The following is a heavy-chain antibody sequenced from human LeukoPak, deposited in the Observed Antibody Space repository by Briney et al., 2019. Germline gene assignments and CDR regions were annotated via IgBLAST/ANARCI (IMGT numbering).Heavy chain of an antibody. CDR3: ARGGQDSSLIFDY. V-gene: IGHV3-48*04. J-gene: IGHJ4*02. Sequence: GGSLRLSCAASEFTFVRYAMNWVRQAPGKGLEWVSYISSSSFKIGYADSVKGRFTISRDNAKNSLYLQMNSLRAEDTAVYYCARGGQDSSLIFDYWGQGTLVTVSS. D-gene: IGHD6-6*01. CDR1: EFTFVRYA. CDR2: ISSSSFKI.